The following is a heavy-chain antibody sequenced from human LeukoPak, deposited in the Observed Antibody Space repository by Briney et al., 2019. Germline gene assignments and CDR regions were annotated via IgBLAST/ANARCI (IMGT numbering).Heavy chain of an antibody. CDR3: ARSTAAGTYYFDC. CDR2: ISYSGSI. Sequence: SQTLSLTCTVSGASISNGDYYWSWIRQPPGKGLEWIGYISYSGSIYYNPSLKSRLTISVDTSKNQFSLKLSSVTATDTAVYYCARSTAAGTYYFDCWGQGTLVTVSS. D-gene: IGHD6-13*01. V-gene: IGHV4-30-4*08. CDR1: GASISNGDYY. J-gene: IGHJ4*02.